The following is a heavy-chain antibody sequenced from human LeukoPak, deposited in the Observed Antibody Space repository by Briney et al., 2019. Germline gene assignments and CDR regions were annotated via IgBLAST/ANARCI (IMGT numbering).Heavy chain of an antibody. J-gene: IGHJ3*02. CDR2: IYYSGST. CDR1: GGSISSYY. V-gene: IGHV4-59*08. Sequence: SETLSLTCTVSGGSISSYYWSWIRQPPGKGLEWIGYIYYSGSTNYNPSLKSRVTISVDTSKNQFSLKLSSVTAADTAVYYCARSSVMITFGGVIVNDAFDIWGQGTMVTVSS. CDR3: ARSSVMITFGGVIVNDAFDI. D-gene: IGHD3-16*02.